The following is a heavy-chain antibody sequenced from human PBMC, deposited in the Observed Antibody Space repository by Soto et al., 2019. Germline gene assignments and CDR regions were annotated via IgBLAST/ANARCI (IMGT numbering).Heavy chain of an antibody. CDR3: VRGDNWNDEASDY. D-gene: IGHD1-1*01. V-gene: IGHV4-30-4*01. Sequence: SETLSLTCTVSGGSISSGDYYWSWIRQPPGKGLEWIGYIYYSGSTYYNPSLKSRVTISVDTSKNQFSLKLSSVTAADTAVHYCVRGDNWNDEASDYWGQGTLVTVSS. CDR1: GGSISSGDYY. J-gene: IGHJ4*02. CDR2: IYYSGST.